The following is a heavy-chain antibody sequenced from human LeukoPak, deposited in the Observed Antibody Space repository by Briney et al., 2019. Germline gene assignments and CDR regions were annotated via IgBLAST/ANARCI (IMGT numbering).Heavy chain of an antibody. CDR1: GFTFSTFA. Sequence: GGSLRLSCSASGFTFSTFAMHWVRQAPGKGLECVSTILSNGGSTYYADSVKGRFTISRDNSKNTLYLQMSSLRAEDTAVYYCVKRDSSGWYDYWGQGTLVTVSS. D-gene: IGHD6-19*01. V-gene: IGHV3-64D*06. CDR3: VKRDSSGWYDY. J-gene: IGHJ4*02. CDR2: ILSNGGST.